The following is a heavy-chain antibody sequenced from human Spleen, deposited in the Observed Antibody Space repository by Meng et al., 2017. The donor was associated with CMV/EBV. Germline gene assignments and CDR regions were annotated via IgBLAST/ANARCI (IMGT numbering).Heavy chain of an antibody. CDR3: ARDHPLGPHYYGSGSAFDI. V-gene: IGHV3-21*06. Sequence: GGSLRLSCAVAVFTFSSYSMNWVRQAPGKGLEWVSSISKSSTYIYHADSLKGRFTISRDNGLNVLYLQMDSLRVEDTAMYYCARDHPLGPHYYGSGSAFDIWGQGTMVTVSS. CDR2: ISKSSTYI. D-gene: IGHD3-10*01. CDR1: VFTFSSYS. J-gene: IGHJ3*02.